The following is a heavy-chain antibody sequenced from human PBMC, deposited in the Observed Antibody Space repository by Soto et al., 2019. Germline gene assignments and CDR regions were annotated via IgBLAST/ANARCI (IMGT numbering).Heavy chain of an antibody. Sequence: GGSLRLSCVASGITVSNYAMSWVRQAPGKGLEWVSGISGSSSSTYYADSVKGRFTISRDNAKNSLYLQMNSLRAEDTAVYYCARESGYLNWFDPWGQGTLVTVSS. D-gene: IGHD1-1*01. CDR1: GITVSNYA. J-gene: IGHJ5*02. CDR2: ISGSSSST. V-gene: IGHV3-23*01. CDR3: ARESGYLNWFDP.